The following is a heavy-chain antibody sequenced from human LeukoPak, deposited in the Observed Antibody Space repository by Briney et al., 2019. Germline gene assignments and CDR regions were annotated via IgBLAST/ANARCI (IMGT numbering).Heavy chain of an antibody. CDR3: PRGSSDQWLVNYYYYMDV. CDR1: GGSISSSSYY. CDR2: IYYSGST. J-gene: IGHJ6*03. D-gene: IGHD6-19*01. Sequence: SETVSLTCTVSGGSISSSSYYWGWIRQPPGKGLEWIGSIYYSGSTYYNPSLKSRVTISVDTSKNQFSLKLSSVTAADTAVYYCPRGSSDQWLVNYYYYMDVWGKGTTVTVSS. V-gene: IGHV4-39*07.